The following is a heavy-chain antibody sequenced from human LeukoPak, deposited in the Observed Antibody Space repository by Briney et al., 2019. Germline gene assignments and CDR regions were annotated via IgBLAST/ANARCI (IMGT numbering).Heavy chain of an antibody. J-gene: IGHJ4*02. V-gene: IGHV3-23*01. Sequence: GGSLRLSCAASGFTFSSYAMSWVRQAPGKGLEWVSSISGSGGSTYYADSVKGRFTISRDNSENTLYLQTNSLRAEDTAVYYCAKDASRGAVAGQFDYWGQGTLVTVSS. CDR1: GFTFSSYA. CDR2: ISGSGGST. D-gene: IGHD6-19*01. CDR3: AKDASRGAVAGQFDY.